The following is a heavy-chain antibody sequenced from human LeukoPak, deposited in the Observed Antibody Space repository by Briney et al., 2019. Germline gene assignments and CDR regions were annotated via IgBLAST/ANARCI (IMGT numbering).Heavy chain of an antibody. CDR2: INHSGST. Sequence: SETLSLTCAVYGGSFSGYYWSWIRQPPGKGLEWIGEINHSGSTNYNPSLKSRVTISVDTSKNQFSLKLSSVTAADTAVYYCARVNAYYYDSSGYYSVWGQGTLVTVSS. CDR3: ARVNAYYYDSSGYYSV. J-gene: IGHJ4*02. D-gene: IGHD3-22*01. CDR1: GGSFSGYY. V-gene: IGHV4-34*01.